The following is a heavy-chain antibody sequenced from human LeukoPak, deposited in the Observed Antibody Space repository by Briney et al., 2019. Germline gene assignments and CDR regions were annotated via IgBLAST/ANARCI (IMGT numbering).Heavy chain of an antibody. J-gene: IGHJ6*03. CDR1: GGSISSSY. Sequence: PSETLSLTCTVSGGSISSSYWSWIRQPAGKGLEWIGRIYTSGSTNYNPSLKSRVTMSVDTSKNQFSLKLSSVTAADTAVYYCARDNYDILTGYLNMDVWGKGTTVTVSS. CDR3: ARDNYDILTGYLNMDV. D-gene: IGHD3-9*01. V-gene: IGHV4-4*07. CDR2: IYTSGST.